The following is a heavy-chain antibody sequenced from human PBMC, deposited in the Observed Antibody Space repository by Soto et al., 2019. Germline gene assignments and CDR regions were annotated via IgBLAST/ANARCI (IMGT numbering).Heavy chain of an antibody. J-gene: IGHJ6*02. CDR1: GFTFSSYA. CDR2: ISGSGGST. CDR3: AGFFYSPDNYYGMDV. Sequence: GGSLRLSCAASGFTFSSYAMSWVRQAPGKGLEWVSAISGSGGSTYYADSVKGRFTISRDNSKNTLYLQMNSLRAEDTAVYYCAGFFYSPDNYYGMDVWGQGTTVTVSS. D-gene: IGHD6-13*01. V-gene: IGHV3-23*01.